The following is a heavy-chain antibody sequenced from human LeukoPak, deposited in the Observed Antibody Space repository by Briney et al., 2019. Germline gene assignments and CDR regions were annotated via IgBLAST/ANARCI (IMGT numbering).Heavy chain of an antibody. Sequence: PGGSLRLSCAASGFTFSSYAMSWVRQAPGKGREWVSAIIGSVGSTYYADSVKGRFTISRDNSKNTLYLQMNSLRAEDTAVYYCAKAPIPSRSIAAAGGTYNWFDPWGQGTLVTVSS. J-gene: IGHJ5*02. CDR3: AKAPIPSRSIAAAGGTYNWFDP. V-gene: IGHV3-23*01. CDR2: IIGSVGST. D-gene: IGHD6-13*01. CDR1: GFTFSSYA.